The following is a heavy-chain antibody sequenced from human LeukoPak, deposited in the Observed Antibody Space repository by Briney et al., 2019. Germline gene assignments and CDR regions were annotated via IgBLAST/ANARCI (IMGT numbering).Heavy chain of an antibody. V-gene: IGHV4-4*09. Sequence: SETLSLTCTVSGGSIGSYHWSWIRQPPGKGLEWIGYIYTSGSTNYNPSLKSRVTISEDTSKNQFSLKLSSVTAADTAMYYCARAYYFDTSGYDYWGQGTLVTVSS. CDR2: IYTSGST. D-gene: IGHD3-22*01. CDR1: GGSIGSYH. J-gene: IGHJ4*02. CDR3: ARAYYFDTSGYDY.